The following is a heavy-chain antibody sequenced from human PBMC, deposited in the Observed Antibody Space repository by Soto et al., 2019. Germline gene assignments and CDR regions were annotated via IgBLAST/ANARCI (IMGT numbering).Heavy chain of an antibody. Sequence: LSLTCTVSGGSISSGGYYWSWIRQHPGKGLEWIGYIYYSGSTYYNPSLKSRVTISVDTSKNQISLKLSSVTAADTAVYYCARAYSSGNKEAFDIWGQGTMVTVSS. CDR2: IYYSGST. CDR3: ARAYSSGNKEAFDI. V-gene: IGHV4-31*03. CDR1: GGSISSGGYY. J-gene: IGHJ3*02. D-gene: IGHD3-22*01.